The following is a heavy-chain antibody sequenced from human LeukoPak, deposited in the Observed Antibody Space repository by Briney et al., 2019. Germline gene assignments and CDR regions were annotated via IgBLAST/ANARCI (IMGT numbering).Heavy chain of an antibody. Sequence: SETLSLTCTVSGGSISSGDYYWSWIRQPPGKGLEWIGYIYYSGSTYYNPSLKSRVTISVDTSKNQFSLKLSSVTTADTAVYYCARGVYYDSSGYPDYWGQGTLVTVSS. D-gene: IGHD3-22*01. CDR1: GGSISSGDYY. CDR2: IYYSGST. CDR3: ARGVYYDSSGYPDY. J-gene: IGHJ4*02. V-gene: IGHV4-30-4*01.